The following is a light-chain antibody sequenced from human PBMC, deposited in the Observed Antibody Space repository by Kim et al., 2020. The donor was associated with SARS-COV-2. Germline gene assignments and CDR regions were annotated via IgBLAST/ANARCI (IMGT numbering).Light chain of an antibody. Sequence: VSVAQGKTARITCGGNNIGSKSVHWYQQKPGQAPVLVIYYDSDRPSGIPERFSGSNSGNTATLTISRVEAGDEADYYCQVCDSGVVFGGGTKLTVL. CDR2: YDS. J-gene: IGLJ2*01. CDR3: QVCDSGVV. CDR1: NIGSKS. V-gene: IGLV3-21*04.